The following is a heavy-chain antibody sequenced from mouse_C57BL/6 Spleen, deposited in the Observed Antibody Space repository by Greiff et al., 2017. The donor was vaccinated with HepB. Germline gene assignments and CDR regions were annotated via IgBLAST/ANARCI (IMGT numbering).Heavy chain of an antibody. J-gene: IGHJ2*01. D-gene: IGHD2-5*01. CDR3: AKVYYSNYYFDY. CDR2: IDPANGNT. V-gene: IGHV14-3*01. CDR1: GFNIKNTY. Sequence: VQLKESVAELVRPGASVKLSCTASGFNIKNTYMHWVKQRPEQGLEWIGRIDPANGNTKYAPKFQGKATITADTSSNTAYLQLSSLTSEDTAIYYCAKVYYSNYYFDYWGQGTTLTVSS.